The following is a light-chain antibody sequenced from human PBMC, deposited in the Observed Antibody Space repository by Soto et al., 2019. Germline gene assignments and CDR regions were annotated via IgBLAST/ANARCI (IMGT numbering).Light chain of an antibody. CDR3: IPDTSGGIVV. V-gene: IGLV2-14*01. CDR1: NSDVGAYNY. J-gene: IGLJ2*01. CDR2: QVT. Sequence: QSVLTQPASVSGSPGQSLTISCTGTNSDVGAYNYVSWYQQHPGKPPKLVIYQVTNRPSGVSDRFSGSKSGGAASLTISGLQAEDEADYYCIPDTSGGIVVFGRGTKLTVL.